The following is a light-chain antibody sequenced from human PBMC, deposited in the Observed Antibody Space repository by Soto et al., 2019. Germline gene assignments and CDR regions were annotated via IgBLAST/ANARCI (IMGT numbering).Light chain of an antibody. V-gene: IGLV2-14*01. CDR1: SSDVGGYNY. CDR3: SSYTGSSTYV. Sequence: QSALTQPASVSGSPGQSITISCTGTSSDVGGYNYVSWYQQHPGKAPKLMIYEVSNRPSGVSNRFSGSKSGNTASLIISGLQAEDEADYYCSSYTGSSTYVFGTGTKLTVL. J-gene: IGLJ1*01. CDR2: EVS.